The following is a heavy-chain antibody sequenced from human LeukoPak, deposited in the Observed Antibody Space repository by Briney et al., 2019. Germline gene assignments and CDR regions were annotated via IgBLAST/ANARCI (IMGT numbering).Heavy chain of an antibody. CDR2: INPNSGGT. D-gene: IGHD6-25*01. V-gene: IGHV1-2*06. CDR3: ARVQGGYSSGFSEPFDP. Sequence: ASVKVSCKASGYTFTGYYMHWVRQAPGQGLEWMGRINPNSGGTNYAQKFQGRVTMTRDTSISTAYMELSRLRSDDTAVNYCARVQGGYSSGFSEPFDPWGQGTLVTVSS. CDR1: GYTFTGYY. J-gene: IGHJ5*02.